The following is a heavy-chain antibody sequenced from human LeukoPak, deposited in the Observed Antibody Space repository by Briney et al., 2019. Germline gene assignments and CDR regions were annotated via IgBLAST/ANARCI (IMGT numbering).Heavy chain of an antibody. J-gene: IGHJ4*02. CDR2: TAGSGISK. Sequence: GGSLRLSCVASGFTFNNYAMSWVRQAPGRGLEWASSTAGSGISKDYADSVKGRFTISKDKSKNTLYLQMDNLRAEDTGVYFCARLPTFYYDSSGYHYDYWGQGTLVTVSS. D-gene: IGHD3-22*01. CDR3: ARLPTFYYDSSGYHYDY. CDR1: GFTFNNYA. V-gene: IGHV3-23*01.